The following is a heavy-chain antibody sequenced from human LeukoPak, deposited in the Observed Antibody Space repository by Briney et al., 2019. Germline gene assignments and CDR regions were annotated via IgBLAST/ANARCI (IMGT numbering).Heavy chain of an antibody. CDR3: ARDSPGYSSSWYEY. Sequence: GASVKVSCKASGYTFTSYGISWVRQAPGQGLEWMGWISAYNGNTNHAQKLQGRVTMTTDTSTSTAYMELRSLRSDDTAVYYCARDSPGYSSSWYEYWGQGTLVTVSS. V-gene: IGHV1-18*01. CDR1: GYTFTSYG. D-gene: IGHD6-13*01. J-gene: IGHJ4*02. CDR2: ISAYNGNT.